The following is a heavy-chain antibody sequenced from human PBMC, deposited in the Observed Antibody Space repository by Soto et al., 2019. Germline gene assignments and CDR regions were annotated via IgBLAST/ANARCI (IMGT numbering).Heavy chain of an antibody. Sequence: QVQLVQSGAEVKKPGASVKVSCKASGYTFTSYDINWVRQATGQGLEWMGWMNPNSGNTGYAQKVQGRVTMTRNTSISTAYLGLSSLRSEDTDVYYCAREAAALGNDYWGQGTLVTVSS. CDR1: GYTFTSYD. CDR2: MNPNSGNT. CDR3: AREAAALGNDY. J-gene: IGHJ4*02. V-gene: IGHV1-8*01. D-gene: IGHD2-2*01.